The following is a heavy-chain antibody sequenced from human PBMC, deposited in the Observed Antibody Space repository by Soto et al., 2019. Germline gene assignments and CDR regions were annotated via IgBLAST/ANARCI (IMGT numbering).Heavy chain of an antibody. CDR3: ANMNGYCSSTSCYAHYYYMDV. J-gene: IGHJ6*03. CDR2: ISGSGGST. D-gene: IGHD2-2*03. V-gene: IGHV3-23*01. CDR1: GFTFSSYA. Sequence: EVQQLESGGGLVQPGGSLRLSCAASGFTFSSYATSWVRQAPGKGLEWVSAISGSGGSTYYADSVKGRFTISRDNSKNTMYLQMNSLRAEDTAVYYCANMNGYCSSTSCYAHYYYMDVWGKGTTVTVSS.